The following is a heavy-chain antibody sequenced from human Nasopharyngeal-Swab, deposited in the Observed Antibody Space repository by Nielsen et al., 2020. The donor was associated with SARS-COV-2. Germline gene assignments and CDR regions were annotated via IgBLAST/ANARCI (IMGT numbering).Heavy chain of an antibody. CDR3: ARDPTPAVDSSSSLDYYYGMDV. J-gene: IGHJ6*02. D-gene: IGHD6-6*01. Sequence: SVKVSCKASGYTFTSYFMHWVRQAPGQGLEWMGIINPSGGSTSYAQKFQGRVTMTRDPSTSTVYMELSSLRSEDTAVYYCARDPTPAVDSSSSLDYYYGMDVWGQGTTVTVSS. CDR1: GYTFTSYF. V-gene: IGHV1-46*01. CDR2: INPSGGST.